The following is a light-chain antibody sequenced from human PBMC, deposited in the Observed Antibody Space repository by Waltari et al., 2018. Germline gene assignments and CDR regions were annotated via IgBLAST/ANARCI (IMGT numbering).Light chain of an antibody. J-gene: IGKJ3*01. CDR2: GAS. Sequence: DIQMTQSPASLSASVGDTVTITCRASQGVNIFLAWFQQKPGKAPKSLIYGASSLQRGVPSRFGGSGSGTEFTLTISSLQPEDFGTYYCQQYNNYPFTFGPGTTVDIK. CDR1: QGVNIF. V-gene: IGKV1-16*01. CDR3: QQYNNYPFT.